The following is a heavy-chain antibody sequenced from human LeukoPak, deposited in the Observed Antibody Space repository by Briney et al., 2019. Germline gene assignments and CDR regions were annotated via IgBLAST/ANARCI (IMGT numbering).Heavy chain of an antibody. Sequence: GGSLRLSCAASGFMFSSSSMGWVRQAPGKGLEWVSYISDSSGTIYYADSVKGRFTIFRGNAKNSLYLQMNSLRDEDTAVYYCARAEVRLRGFDYWGQGTLATVSS. J-gene: IGHJ4*02. D-gene: IGHD1-1*01. CDR1: GFMFSSSS. CDR2: ISDSSGTI. V-gene: IGHV3-48*02. CDR3: ARAEVRLRGFDY.